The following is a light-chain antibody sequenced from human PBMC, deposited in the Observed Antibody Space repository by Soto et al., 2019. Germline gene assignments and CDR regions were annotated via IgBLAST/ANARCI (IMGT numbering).Light chain of an antibody. CDR3: ASYASRSTSVI. CDR1: TTDFGGNKY. V-gene: IGLV2-14*03. CDR2: EVS. J-gene: IGLJ2*01. Sequence: QSALPQPASVSGSPGHSITISCTGATTDFGGNKYVCCYQQHADNPPKPIIVEVSNRPEGISSPFSASKSGNTASLTISGLQAEDEDDYYCASYASRSTSVIFGGGTKVTVL.